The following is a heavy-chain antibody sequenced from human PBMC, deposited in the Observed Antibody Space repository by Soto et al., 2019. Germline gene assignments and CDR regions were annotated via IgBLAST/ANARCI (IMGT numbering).Heavy chain of an antibody. Sequence: SETLSLTCTVSGGSISSYYWSWTRQPPGKGLEWIGYIYYSGSTNYNPSLKSRVTISVDTSKNQFSLKLSSVTAADTAVYYCAREEAAAPNWFDPWGQGTLVTVSS. D-gene: IGHD6-13*01. CDR1: GGSISSYY. V-gene: IGHV4-59*01. J-gene: IGHJ5*02. CDR2: IYYSGST. CDR3: AREEAAAPNWFDP.